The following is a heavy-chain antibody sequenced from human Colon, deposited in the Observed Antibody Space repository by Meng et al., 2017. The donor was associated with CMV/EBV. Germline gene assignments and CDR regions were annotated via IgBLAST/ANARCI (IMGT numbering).Heavy chain of an antibody. V-gene: IGHV3-43*01. D-gene: IGHD2-2*01. CDR2: ISWDGGST. CDR3: ARADPSEDIVVVPAAIG. Sequence: GGSLRLSCAASGFTFDDYTMHWVRQAPGKGLEWVSLISWDGGSTYYADSVKGRFTISRDNAKNSLYLQMNSLRAEDTAVYYCARADPSEDIVVVPAAIGWGQGTLVTVSS. CDR1: GFTFDDYT. J-gene: IGHJ4*02.